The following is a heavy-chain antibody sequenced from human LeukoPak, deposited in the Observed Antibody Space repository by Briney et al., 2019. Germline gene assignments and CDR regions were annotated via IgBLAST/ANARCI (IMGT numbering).Heavy chain of an antibody. CDR1: GYTFTSFG. Sequence: VASVKVSCKASGYTFTSFGFNWMRQAPGQGLEWMGWISAYNGNTNYAQKLQGRVTMTTDTSTSTAYMELRSLRSDDTAVYYCARASKNLDYDGSGSYHTRWAFDIWGQGTMVTVSS. CDR2: ISAYNGNT. D-gene: IGHD3-10*01. J-gene: IGHJ3*02. V-gene: IGHV1-18*01. CDR3: ARASKNLDYDGSGSYHTRWAFDI.